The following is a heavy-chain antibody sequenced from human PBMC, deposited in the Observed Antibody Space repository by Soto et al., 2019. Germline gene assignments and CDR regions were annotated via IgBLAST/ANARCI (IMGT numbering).Heavy chain of an antibody. J-gene: IGHJ6*02. Sequence: GGSLRLSCAASGFTFSSHGMTWVRQTPGKGLEWLSVIGVSGDTYYADSVKGRFTISRDNSKNTLYLQMDSLRDEDTALYYCARTPSPTVKSGMDVWGQGTAVTVSS. V-gene: IGHV3-23*01. CDR2: IGVSGDT. CDR3: ARTPSPTVKSGMDV. CDR1: GFTFSSHG. D-gene: IGHD4-17*01.